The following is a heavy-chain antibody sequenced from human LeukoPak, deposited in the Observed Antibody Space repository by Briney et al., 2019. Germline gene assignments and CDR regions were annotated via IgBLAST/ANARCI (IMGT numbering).Heavy chain of an antibody. J-gene: IGHJ3*02. CDR1: GFGSKNYA. V-gene: IGHV3-23*01. CDR2: ISATGVNT. D-gene: IGHD5-18*01. Sequence: PGGSLRLSCTPSGFGSKNYAMSWVRLAPGKGLEWVSIISATGVNTYYADSVKGRFTISRDNSKNTLYLQMNSLRAEDTAVYCCARQPAGYSYGAGAFDIWGQGTMVTVSS. CDR3: ARQPAGYSYGAGAFDI.